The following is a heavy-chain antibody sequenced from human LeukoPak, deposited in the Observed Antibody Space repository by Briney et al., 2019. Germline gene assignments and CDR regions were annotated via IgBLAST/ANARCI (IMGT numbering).Heavy chain of an antibody. CDR1: GGSISSYY. J-gene: IGHJ4*02. CDR3: ALYSGYDSLFDY. D-gene: IGHD5-12*01. Sequence: SETLSLTCTVSGGSISSYYWSWIRQPPGKGLEWIGYIYYSGSTNYNPSLKSRVTISVDTSKNQFSLKLSSVTAADTAVYYCALYSGYDSLFDYWGQGTLVTVSS. V-gene: IGHV4-59*01. CDR2: IYYSGST.